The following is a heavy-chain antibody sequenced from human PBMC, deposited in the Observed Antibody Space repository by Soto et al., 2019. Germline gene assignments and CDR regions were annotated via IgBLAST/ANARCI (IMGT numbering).Heavy chain of an antibody. Sequence: HPGGSLRLSCAASGFTFSNYAVTWVRQAPGKGLEWVSTISGSGGSTYYADSVKGRFTISRDNSKNTLYLQMNSLRAEDTAVYHCARDQDVSNYHGMDVWGQGTTVTVSS. D-gene: IGHD3-22*01. CDR1: GFTFSNYA. CDR3: ARDQDVSNYHGMDV. J-gene: IGHJ6*02. CDR2: ISGSGGST. V-gene: IGHV3-23*01.